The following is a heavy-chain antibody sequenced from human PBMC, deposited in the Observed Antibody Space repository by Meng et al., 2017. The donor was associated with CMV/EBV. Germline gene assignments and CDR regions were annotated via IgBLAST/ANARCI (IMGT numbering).Heavy chain of an antibody. J-gene: IGHJ6*02. V-gene: IGHV4-61*01. CDR1: GGSVSSGSYY. Sequence: SETLSLTCTVSGGSVSSGSYYWSWIRQPPGKGLGWIGYIYYSGSTNYNPSLKSRVTISVDTSKNQFSLKLSSLTAADTAVYYCARGGLFWSGYYPYYYYGMDVWGQGTTVTVSS. CDR2: IYYSGST. CDR3: ARGGLFWSGYYPYYYYGMDV. D-gene: IGHD3-3*01.